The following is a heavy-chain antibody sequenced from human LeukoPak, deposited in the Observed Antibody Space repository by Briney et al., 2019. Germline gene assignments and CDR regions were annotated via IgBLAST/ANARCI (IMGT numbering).Heavy chain of an antibody. CDR2: INPNSGGT. V-gene: IGHV1-2*02. Sequence: GVSVKVSCKASGYTFTGYYMHWVRQAPGQGLEWMGWINPNSGGTNYAQKFQGRVTMTRDTSISTAYMELSRLRSDDTAVYYCATSDPGYSSGWYLDYWGQGTLVTVSS. CDR3: ATSDPGYSSGWYLDY. CDR1: GYTFTGYY. J-gene: IGHJ4*02. D-gene: IGHD6-19*01.